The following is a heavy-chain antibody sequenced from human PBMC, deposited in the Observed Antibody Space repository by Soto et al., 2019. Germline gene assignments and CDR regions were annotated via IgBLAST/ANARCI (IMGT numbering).Heavy chain of an antibody. D-gene: IGHD2-15*01. CDR1: GFTFSSYS. V-gene: IGHV3-48*01. CDR2: ISSSSNSI. CDR3: AKDGAPRYCSRSSCHPAGAY. Sequence: GGSLRLSCAASGFTFSSYSMNCVRQAPGKGLKRVLYISSSSNSIYYADSVKGRFTISRDNAKNSLHLQMDSLRAEDTAVYYCAKDGAPRYCSRSSCHPAGAYWGQGTLVTVSS. J-gene: IGHJ4*02.